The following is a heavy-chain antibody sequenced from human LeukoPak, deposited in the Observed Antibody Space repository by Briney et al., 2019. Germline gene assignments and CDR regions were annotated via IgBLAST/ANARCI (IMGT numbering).Heavy chain of an antibody. Sequence: GGSLRLSCAASGFTSSSYGMNWVRQAPGKGLEWVSGISGSGGTTYYADSVKGRFTISRDNSKNSLSLQVSSLRAEDTAVYYCAKDKAAAGTGFDYWGQGTLVTVSS. V-gene: IGHV3-23*01. CDR2: ISGSGGTT. D-gene: IGHD6-13*01. J-gene: IGHJ4*02. CDR3: AKDKAAAGTGFDY. CDR1: GFTSSSYG.